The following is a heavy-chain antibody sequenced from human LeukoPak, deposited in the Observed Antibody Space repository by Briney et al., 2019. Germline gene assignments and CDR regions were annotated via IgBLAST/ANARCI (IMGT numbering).Heavy chain of an antibody. D-gene: IGHD6-13*01. CDR2: IYYSGST. CDR3: ARDPGSSWAYYYGMDV. V-gene: IGHV4-59*01. J-gene: IGHJ6*02. CDR1: GGSISSYY. Sequence: SETLSLTCTVSGGSISSYYWSWIRQPPGKGLEWIGYIYYSGSTNYNPSLKSRVTISVDTSKNQFSLKLSSVTAADTAVYYCARDPGSSWAYYYGMDVWGQGTTVTVSS.